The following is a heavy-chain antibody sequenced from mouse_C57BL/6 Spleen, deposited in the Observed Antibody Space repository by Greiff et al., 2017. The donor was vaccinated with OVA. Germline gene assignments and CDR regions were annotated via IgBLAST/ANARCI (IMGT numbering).Heavy chain of an antibody. CDR2: IYWDDDK. D-gene: IGHD1-1*01. J-gene: IGHJ4*01. V-gene: IGHV8-12*01. Sequence: QVTLKESGPGILQSSQTLSLTCSFSGFSLSTSGMGVSWIRQPSGKGLEWLAHIYWDDDKRYNPSLKSRLTISKDTSRNQVFLKITSVDTADTATYYCARRPYYGSSYPYAMDYWGQGTSVTVSS. CDR1: GFSLSTSGMG. CDR3: ARRPYYGSSYPYAMDY.